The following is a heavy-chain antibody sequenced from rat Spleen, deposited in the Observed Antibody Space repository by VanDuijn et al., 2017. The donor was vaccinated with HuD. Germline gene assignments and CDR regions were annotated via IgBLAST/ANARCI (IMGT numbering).Heavy chain of an antibody. Sequence: EVQLVESGGGLVQPGRSLKLSCAASGFTFSNYAMNWIRQAPKKGLEWVATISYDGSSTYYRDSVKGRFTIPRDNAKSTLYLQMDSLRSEDTATYYCTRENWVFDYWGQGVMVTVSS. J-gene: IGHJ2*01. V-gene: IGHV5-7*01. CDR1: GFTFSNYA. D-gene: IGHD5-1*01. CDR2: ISYDGSST. CDR3: TRENWVFDY.